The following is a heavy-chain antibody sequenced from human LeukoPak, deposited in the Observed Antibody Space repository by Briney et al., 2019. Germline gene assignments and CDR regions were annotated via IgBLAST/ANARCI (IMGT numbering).Heavy chain of an antibody. V-gene: IGHV4-34*01. CDR2: INHSGST. CDR3: ATVKARYYYGSGSFIDP. Sequence: SETLSLTCAVYGGSISGYYWSWIRQPPGKGLEWIGEINHSGSTNYNPSLKSRVTISVDTSKNQFSLKLSSVTAADTAVYYCATVKARYYYGSGSFIDPWGQGTLVTVSS. D-gene: IGHD3-10*01. J-gene: IGHJ5*02. CDR1: GGSISGYY.